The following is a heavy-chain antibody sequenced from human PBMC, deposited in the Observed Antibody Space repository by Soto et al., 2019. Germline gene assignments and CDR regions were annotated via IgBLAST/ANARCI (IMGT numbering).Heavy chain of an antibody. Sequence: GGSLRLACAASGFTFSAFEMNWVRQAPGKGLEWLSYIYNSGSTMTYADSVKGRFAISRDNAKNSLYLQMYSLRAEDTAVYYCVKDRGSSLYYYYDGMDVWGQGTTVTVSS. CDR1: GFTFSAFE. CDR2: IYNSGSTM. V-gene: IGHV3-48*03. D-gene: IGHD6-13*01. CDR3: VKDRGSSLYYYYDGMDV. J-gene: IGHJ6*02.